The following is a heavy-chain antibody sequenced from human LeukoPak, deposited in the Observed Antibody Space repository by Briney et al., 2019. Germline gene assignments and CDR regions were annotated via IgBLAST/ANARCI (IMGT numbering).Heavy chain of an antibody. CDR2: ISGRDST. CDR3: ATERDSSWTFDS. V-gene: IGHV3-23*01. Sequence: QPGGSLRLSCAAPGFTFNSYAMNWVRQAPGKGLEWVSAISGRDSTYYADSVKGRFSLSRDNSKNTLHLQMNSLRAEDTAVYYCATERDSSWTFDSWGQGTLVTVSS. J-gene: IGHJ4*02. CDR1: GFTFNSYA. D-gene: IGHD6-13*01.